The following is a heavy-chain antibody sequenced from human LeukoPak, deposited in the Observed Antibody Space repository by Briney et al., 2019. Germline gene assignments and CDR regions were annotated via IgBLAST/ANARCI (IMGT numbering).Heavy chain of an antibody. J-gene: IGHJ4*02. V-gene: IGHV3-30*02. CDR3: AKDSEWELPNYFDY. CDR2: IRYDGSNK. Sequence: PGGSLRLSCAASGFTFSSYGMHWVRQAPGKGLEWVAFIRYDGSNKYYADSVKGRFTISRDNSKNTLYLQMNSLRAEDTAVYYCAKDSEWELPNYFDYWGQGTLVTVSS. D-gene: IGHD1-26*01. CDR1: GFTFSSYG.